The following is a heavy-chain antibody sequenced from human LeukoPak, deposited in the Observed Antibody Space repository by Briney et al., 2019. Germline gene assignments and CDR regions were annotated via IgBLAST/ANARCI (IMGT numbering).Heavy chain of an antibody. CDR3: ARGADTGYSSDS. D-gene: IGHD6-19*01. Sequence: GGSLRLSCADSRFTFSNYWMSWVRQAPGKGLEWVANIKQDGSEKYYVDSVKGRFTISRDNARNSLYLQMNSLRAEDTAVYYCARGADTGYSSDSWGQGTLVTVSS. CDR2: IKQDGSEK. J-gene: IGHJ5*02. V-gene: IGHV3-7*01. CDR1: RFTFSNYW.